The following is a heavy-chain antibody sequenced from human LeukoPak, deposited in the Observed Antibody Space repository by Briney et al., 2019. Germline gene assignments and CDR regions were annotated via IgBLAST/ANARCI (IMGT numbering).Heavy chain of an antibody. D-gene: IGHD6-13*01. V-gene: IGHV4-34*01. J-gene: IGHJ4*02. Sequence: PSETLSLTCAVCGGSFSGYYWSWIRQPPGKGLEWIGEINHSGSTNYNPSLKSRVTISVDTSKNQFSLKLSSVTAADTAVYYCAISSWHQIQTSDYWGQGTLVTVSS. CDR3: AISSWHQIQTSDY. CDR1: GGSFSGYY. CDR2: INHSGST.